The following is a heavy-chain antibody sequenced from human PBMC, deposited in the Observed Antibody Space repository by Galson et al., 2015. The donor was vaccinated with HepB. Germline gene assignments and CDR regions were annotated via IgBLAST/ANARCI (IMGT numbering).Heavy chain of an antibody. J-gene: IGHJ4*02. D-gene: IGHD5-24*01. CDR1: GGSFSGYY. V-gene: IGHV4-34*01. CDR3: ARGWEGEMATITIYYFDY. Sequence: ETLSLTCAVYGGSFSGYYWSWIRQPPGKGLEWIGEINHSGSTNYNPSLKSRVTISVDTSKNQFSLKLSSVTAADTAVYYCARGWEGEMATITIYYFDYWGQGTLVTVSS. CDR2: INHSGST.